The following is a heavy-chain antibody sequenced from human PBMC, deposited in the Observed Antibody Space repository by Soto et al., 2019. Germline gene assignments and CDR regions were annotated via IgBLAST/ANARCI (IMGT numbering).Heavy chain of an antibody. CDR3: ATPGGVLYSLDV. CDR1: GGTFSNNA. J-gene: IGHJ6*02. D-gene: IGHD1-26*01. CDR2: IIPVFGTA. V-gene: IGHV1-69*06. Sequence: VQMVQSGAEVQRPGSSVKVSCKASGGTFSNNAINWVRQAPGHGLEWMGGIIPVFGTANYAQKFRGRVTITADKFTRTAFMELRSLISEDTAVYYCATPGGVLYSLDVWGQGTTVTVSS.